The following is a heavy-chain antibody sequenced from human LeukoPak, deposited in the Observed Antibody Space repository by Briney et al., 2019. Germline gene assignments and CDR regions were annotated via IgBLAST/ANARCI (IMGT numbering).Heavy chain of an antibody. CDR3: ARGGIGSSRGSFFGY. V-gene: IGHV4-59*01. Sequence: SETLSLTCTVSGGSISGYYWSWLQQPPGKGLEWIGYIYYSGDTNYNPSLNSRVTISVDTSKNQFSLRLSSVTTADTAIYYCARGGIGSSRGSFFGYWGQGTLVTVSS. CDR1: GGSISGYY. D-gene: IGHD2-15*01. J-gene: IGHJ4*02. CDR2: IYYSGDT.